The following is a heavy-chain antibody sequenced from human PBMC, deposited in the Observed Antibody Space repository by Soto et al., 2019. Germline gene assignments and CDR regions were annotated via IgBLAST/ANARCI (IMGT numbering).Heavy chain of an antibody. V-gene: IGHV1-18*01. CDR3: ARDLTQPERHASDAFDI. CDR2: ISAYNGNT. J-gene: IGHJ3*02. CDR1: GYTFTSYG. Sequence: QVQLVQSGAEVKKPGASVKVSCKASGYTFTSYGISWVRQAPGQGLEWMGWISAYNGNTNYAQKLQGRVTMTTDTSTSTAYMELRSLRSDDTAVYYCARDLTQPERHASDAFDIWGQGTMVTVSS. D-gene: IGHD1-1*01.